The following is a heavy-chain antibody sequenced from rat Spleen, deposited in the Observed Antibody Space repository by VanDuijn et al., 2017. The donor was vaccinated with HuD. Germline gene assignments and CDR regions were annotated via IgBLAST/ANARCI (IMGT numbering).Heavy chain of an antibody. J-gene: IGHJ2*01. CDR2: ISTGGGST. D-gene: IGHD1-9*01. CDR3: TRHTYYGYYFDY. V-gene: IGHV5-27*01. Sequence: EVQLVESGGGLVQPGRSLKLSCAASGFTFSSNWLNWIRQAPGKGLEWVAYISTGGGSTYYRDSVKGRFTISRDNAKSTLYLQMNSLRSEDTATYYCTRHTYYGYYFDYWGQGVMVTVSS. CDR1: GFTFSSNW.